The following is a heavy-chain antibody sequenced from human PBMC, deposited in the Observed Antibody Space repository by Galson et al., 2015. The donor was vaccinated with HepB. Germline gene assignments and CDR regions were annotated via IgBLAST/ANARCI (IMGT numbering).Heavy chain of an antibody. D-gene: IGHD3-10*01. CDR3: TKDNKAYYYGSGSYSLALGAFDI. J-gene: IGHJ3*02. CDR2: IGGSGGST. Sequence: LRLSCAASGFTFSSYAMSWVRQAPGKGLEWVSAIGGSGGSTYYADSVKGRFTISRDNSKNTLYLQMNSLRAEDTAVYYCTKDNKAYYYGSGSYSLALGAFDIWGQGTMVTVSS. CDR1: GFTFSSYA. V-gene: IGHV3-23*01.